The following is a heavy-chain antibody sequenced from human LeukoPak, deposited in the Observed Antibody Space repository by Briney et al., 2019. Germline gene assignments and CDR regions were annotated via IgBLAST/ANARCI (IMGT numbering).Heavy chain of an antibody. CDR1: GYTFNGYP. J-gene: IGHJ4*02. V-gene: IGHV1-2*02. Sequence: GASVKVSRKASGYTFNGYPMHWVRQAPGQGLEWMGWINPNSGATNYAQKLQGRVTMTRDTSMSTAYMELSRLRSDDTAVYYCARDRGSGSYDPVDYWGQGTLVTVSS. D-gene: IGHD3-10*01. CDR2: INPNSGAT. CDR3: ARDRGSGSYDPVDY.